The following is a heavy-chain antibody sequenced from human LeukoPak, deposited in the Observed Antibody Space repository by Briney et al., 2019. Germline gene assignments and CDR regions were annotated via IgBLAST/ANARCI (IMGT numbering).Heavy chain of an antibody. Sequence: ASVKVSCKASGGTFNSYAISWVRQAPGQGLEWMGGIIPIFGTANYAQKFQGRVTITTDESTSTAYMELSSLRSEDTAVYYCARERGGGKLDYWGQGTLVTVSS. CDR2: IIPIFGTA. CDR1: GGTFNSYA. J-gene: IGHJ4*02. V-gene: IGHV1-69*05. D-gene: IGHD4-23*01. CDR3: ARERGGGKLDY.